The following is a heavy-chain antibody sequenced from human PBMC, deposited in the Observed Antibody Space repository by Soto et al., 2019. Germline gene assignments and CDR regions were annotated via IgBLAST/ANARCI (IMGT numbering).Heavy chain of an antibody. V-gene: IGHV4-4*02. CDR3: PTLPTPKNNWFDP. CDR2: IYQSGST. J-gene: IGHJ5*02. D-gene: IGHD3-10*01. CDR1: GGAISSSKW. Sequence: SETLSLTCAVSGGAISSSKWWSWVRQPPGKGLEWIGEIYQSGSTNYNPSLESRVRMSVDKSRNQFSLKTEDTAVYYCTIGSIPTLPTPKNNWFDPWGQGTLVTVSS.